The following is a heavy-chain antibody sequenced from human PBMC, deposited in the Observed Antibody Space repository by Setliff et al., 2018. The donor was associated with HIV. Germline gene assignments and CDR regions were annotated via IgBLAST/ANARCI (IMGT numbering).Heavy chain of an antibody. D-gene: IGHD3-10*01. J-gene: IGHJ6*02. Sequence: GGSLRLSCAASGFNFSTHTMNWVRQAPGKGLEWVSSISSTSTYTYYADSLKGRFTTSRDNAKNSLYLQMNSLRAEDTAVYYCARILSSRGIIEAYYYAMDVWGQGTTVTVSS. CDR3: ARILSSRGIIEAYYYAMDV. V-gene: IGHV3-21*06. CDR1: GFNFSTHT. CDR2: ISSTSTYT.